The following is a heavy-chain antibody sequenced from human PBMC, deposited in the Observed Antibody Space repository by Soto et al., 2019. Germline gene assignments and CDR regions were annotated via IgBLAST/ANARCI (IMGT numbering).Heavy chain of an antibody. D-gene: IGHD3-16*01. CDR1: GDSVSNNRAA. V-gene: IGHV6-1*01. CDR2: TYYRSEWHN. J-gene: IGHJ4*02. Sequence: SQTLSLTCAISGDSVSNNRAAWNWIRQTPSRGLEWLGRTYYRSEWHNDYAVSAKSRIIINPDTSKNQFSLQLDSVTPEDSAVFYCEKDLLKGVRSDYFDYWGQETLVPVSS. CDR3: EKDLLKGVRSDYFDY.